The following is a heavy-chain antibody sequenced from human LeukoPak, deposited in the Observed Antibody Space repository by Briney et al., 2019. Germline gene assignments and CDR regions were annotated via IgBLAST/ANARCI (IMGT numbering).Heavy chain of an antibody. CDR2: IYSSGDT. Sequence: SETLSLTCTVSGGSISSYYWSWIRQPAGKGLEWIGRIYSSGDTYYNPSLNSRVTMSVDTSKNLFSLKLSSVTAADTAVYYCARAGKQWLVGNYYYYGMDVWGQGTTVTVSS. J-gene: IGHJ6*02. D-gene: IGHD6-19*01. V-gene: IGHV4-4*07. CDR1: GGSISSYY. CDR3: ARAGKQWLVGNYYYYGMDV.